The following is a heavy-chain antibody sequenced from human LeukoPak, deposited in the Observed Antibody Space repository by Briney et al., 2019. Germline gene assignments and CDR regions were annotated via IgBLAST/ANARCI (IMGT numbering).Heavy chain of an antibody. Sequence: GGSLRLSCTASGFTFSSYEMNWVRQAPGKGLEWVSYISSSGSTMYYAGSMKGRFTISRDNAKNSLYLQMNSLRAEDTAVYYCARAYSHWGQGTLVTVPS. CDR1: GFTFSSYE. D-gene: IGHD2-21*01. CDR2: ISSSGSTM. V-gene: IGHV3-48*03. J-gene: IGHJ4*02. CDR3: ARAYSH.